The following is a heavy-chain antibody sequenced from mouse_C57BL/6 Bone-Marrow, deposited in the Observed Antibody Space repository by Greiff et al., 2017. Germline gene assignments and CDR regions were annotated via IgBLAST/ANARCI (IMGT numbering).Heavy chain of an antibody. CDR1: GYTFTDYY. V-gene: IGHV1-26*01. CDR3: ARWGFAY. CDR2: INPNNGGT. J-gene: IGHJ3*01. Sequence: VQLQQSGPELVKPGASVKISCKASGYTFTDYYMNWVKQSHGKSLEWIRDINPNNGGTSYNQKFKGKATLTVDKSSSTAYMELRSLTSEDSAVYYCARWGFAYWGQGTLVTVSA.